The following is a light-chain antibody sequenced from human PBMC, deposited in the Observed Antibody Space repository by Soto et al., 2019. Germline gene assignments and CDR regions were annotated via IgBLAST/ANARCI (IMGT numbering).Light chain of an antibody. CDR2: AAS. Sequence: DIQMTQSPSSLSASVGDTVTITCRASQGINKYLAWFQQKPGEAPKSLIYAASTLQSGVPSKFSGSGSGTEFTLTITSLQPEDFATYYCQQYSIYPITLGGGTKVEVK. CDR1: QGINKY. CDR3: QQYSIYPIT. V-gene: IGKV1-16*02. J-gene: IGKJ4*01.